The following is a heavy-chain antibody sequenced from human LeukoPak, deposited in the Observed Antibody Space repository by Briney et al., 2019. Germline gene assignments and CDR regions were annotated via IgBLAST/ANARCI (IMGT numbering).Heavy chain of an antibody. J-gene: IGHJ5*02. CDR1: GGSISSYY. D-gene: IGHD3-3*01. CDR2: IYSGGST. V-gene: IGHV3-66*01. Sequence: PSETLSLTCTVSGGSISSYYWSWVRQAPGKGLEWVSVIYSGGSTYYADSVKGRFTISRDNSKNTLYLQMNSLRAEDTAVYYCARASRSLGYDPWGQGTLVTVSS. CDR3: ARASRSLGYDP.